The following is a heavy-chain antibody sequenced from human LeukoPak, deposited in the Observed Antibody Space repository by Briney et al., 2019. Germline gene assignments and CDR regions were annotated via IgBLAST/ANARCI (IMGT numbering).Heavy chain of an antibody. J-gene: IGHJ4*02. D-gene: IGHD5-18*01. V-gene: IGHV7-4-1*02. Sequence: GASVKVSCKASGYTFTSYAMNWVRQAPGQGLEWMGWINTNTGNPTYAQGFTGRFVFSLDTSVSTAYLQISSLKAEDTAVYYCARVGRGGYSYGLDYWGQGTLVTVSS. CDR1: GYTFTSYA. CDR3: ARVGRGGYSYGLDY. CDR2: INTNTGNP.